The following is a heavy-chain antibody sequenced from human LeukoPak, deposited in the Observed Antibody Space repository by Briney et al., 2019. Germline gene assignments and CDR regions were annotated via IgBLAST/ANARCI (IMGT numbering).Heavy chain of an antibody. CDR2: IYYSGST. V-gene: IGHV4-39*01. Sequence: PSETLSLTCTVSGGSISSSSYYWGWIRQPPGKGLEWIGSIYYSGSTYYNPSLKSRVTISVDTSKNQFSLKLSSVTAADTAVYYCARIGFGWLEIDYWGQGTLVTVSS. J-gene: IGHJ4*02. CDR3: ARIGFGWLEIDY. D-gene: IGHD6-19*01. CDR1: GGSISSSSYY.